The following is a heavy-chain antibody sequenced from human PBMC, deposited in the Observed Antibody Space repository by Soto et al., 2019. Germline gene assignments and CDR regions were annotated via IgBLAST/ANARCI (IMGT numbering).Heavy chain of an antibody. CDR3: ARIIAAAAFPYYYYGTDV. Sequence: ESLTISRKGSGYSFTSYWISWVRQMPGKGLEWMGRIDPSDSYTNYSPSFQGHVTISADKSISTAYLQWSSLKASDTAMYYCARIIAAAAFPYYYYGTDVWGQGTTVTV. CDR1: GYSFTSYW. D-gene: IGHD6-13*01. CDR2: IDPSDSYT. J-gene: IGHJ6*02. V-gene: IGHV5-10-1*01.